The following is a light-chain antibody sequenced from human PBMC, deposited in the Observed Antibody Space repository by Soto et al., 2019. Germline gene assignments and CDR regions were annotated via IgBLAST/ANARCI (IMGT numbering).Light chain of an antibody. Sequence: QSVLTQPPSASGTPGQRVTISCSGSSSNIGSNTVNWYQQLPGTAPKLLIYSNNQRPSGVPDRFSGSKSGTSASLAISGLQSADEADYYRAAWDDSLNGPVCGGGTKLTVL. CDR3: AAWDDSLNGPV. J-gene: IGLJ2*01. CDR2: SNN. V-gene: IGLV1-44*01. CDR1: SSNIGSNT.